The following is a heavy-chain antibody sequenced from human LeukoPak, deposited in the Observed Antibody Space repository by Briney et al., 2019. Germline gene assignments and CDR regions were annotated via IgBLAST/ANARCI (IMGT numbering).Heavy chain of an antibody. J-gene: IGHJ6*02. CDR3: ARDLFHRAYYYGMDV. V-gene: IGHV4-59*01. D-gene: IGHD2-21*01. CDR1: GGSISRYY. CDR2: ISYSGST. Sequence: SETLSLTCTVSGGSISRYYWSWIRQAKGKGLEGLGYISYSGSTNYNPYLKSRITIYVETCKNQISLKLLSMSRPATVVYTFARDLFHRAYYYGMDVWGQGTTVTGSS.